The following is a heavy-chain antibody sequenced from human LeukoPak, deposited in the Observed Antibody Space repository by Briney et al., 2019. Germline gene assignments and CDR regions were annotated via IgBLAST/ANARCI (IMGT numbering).Heavy chain of an antibody. CDR3: ARDLKDSSSTRGWYYYYGMDV. J-gene: IGHJ6*02. D-gene: IGHD6-6*01. CDR1: GGTFSSYA. V-gene: IGHV1-69*13. Sequence: SVKVSCKASGGTFSSYAISWVRQAPGQGLEWMGGIIPIFGTANYAQKFQGRVTITADESTSTAYMELSSLRSEDTALYYCARDLKDSSSTRGWYYYYGMDVWGQGTTVTVSS. CDR2: IIPIFGTA.